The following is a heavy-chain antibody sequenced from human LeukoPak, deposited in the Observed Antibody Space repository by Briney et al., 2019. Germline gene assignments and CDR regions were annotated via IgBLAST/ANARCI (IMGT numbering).Heavy chain of an antibody. CDR1: GYYFSSYW. CDR2: IYPGDSDT. J-gene: IGHJ4*02. Sequence: GESLKISCKGSGYYFSSYWIAWVRQMPGKGLEWMGIIYPGDSDTTYSPSFQGQVTISADKSITTAYLQWSSLKASDTAMYYCARRPFIAAAGTGYYFDYWGQGTLVTVSS. V-gene: IGHV5-51*01. D-gene: IGHD6-13*01. CDR3: ARRPFIAAAGTGYYFDY.